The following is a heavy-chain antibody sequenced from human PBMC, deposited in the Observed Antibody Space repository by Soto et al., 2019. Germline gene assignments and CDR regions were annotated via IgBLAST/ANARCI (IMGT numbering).Heavy chain of an antibody. Sequence: SETLSLTCTVSGGSISSYYWSWIRQPPGKGLEWIGYIYYSGSTNYNPSLKSRVTISVDASKNQFSLKLSSVTAADTAVYYCARDLDGSVWFDPWGQGTLVTVSS. CDR3: ARDLDGSVWFDP. J-gene: IGHJ5*02. CDR1: GGSISSYY. V-gene: IGHV4-59*01. CDR2: IYYSGST. D-gene: IGHD3-10*01.